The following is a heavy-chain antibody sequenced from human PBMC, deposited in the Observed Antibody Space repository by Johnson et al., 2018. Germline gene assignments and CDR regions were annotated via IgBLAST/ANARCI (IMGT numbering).Heavy chain of an antibody. CDR3: AREDWNYGRGTLDM. V-gene: IGHV3-30*03. CDR1: GFDSGSYG. CDR2: MSYSGSKE. Sequence: VQLLESGGGVVQXGKSXRLXCEASGFDSGSYGMHWVRQIPGKGLEWVAIMSYSGSKEYYADSVKGRFTISRDNSKSTFYLQMDSLRVEDTAVYYCAREDWNYGRGTLDMWGQGTMVAVSS. D-gene: IGHD1-7*01. J-gene: IGHJ3*01.